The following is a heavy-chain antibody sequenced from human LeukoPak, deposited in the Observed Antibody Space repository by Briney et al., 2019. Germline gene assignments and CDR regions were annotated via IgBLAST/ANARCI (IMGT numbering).Heavy chain of an antibody. D-gene: IGHD6-13*01. V-gene: IGHV1-2*02. CDR1: EYTFTGYY. Sequence: ASLKVSCKASEYTFTGYYMHWVRQAPGQGLEWMGWINPNSGGTNYAQKFQGRVTMTRDTSISTAYMELSRLRSEDTAVYYCARDPGGIAAAGTFPSYWGQGTLVTVSS. CDR3: ARDPGGIAAAGTFPSY. CDR2: INPNSGGT. J-gene: IGHJ4*02.